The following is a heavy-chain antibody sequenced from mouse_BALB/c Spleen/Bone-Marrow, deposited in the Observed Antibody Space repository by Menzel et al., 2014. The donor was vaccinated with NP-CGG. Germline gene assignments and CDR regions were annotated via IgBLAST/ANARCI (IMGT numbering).Heavy chain of an antibody. CDR1: GFTFSSYG. J-gene: IGHJ3*01. Sequence: DVMLVESGGGLVQPGGSLKLSCAASGFTFSSYGMSWVRQTPNKRLEMIATINVNGDTTYHPYSLKGRFTISRDNVKNTLYLQMSSLKSEDTAMYYCARGYDYSSWFAYWGQGTLVTVSA. CDR2: INVNGDTT. CDR3: ARGYDYSSWFAY. D-gene: IGHD2-4*01. V-gene: IGHV5-6-3*01.